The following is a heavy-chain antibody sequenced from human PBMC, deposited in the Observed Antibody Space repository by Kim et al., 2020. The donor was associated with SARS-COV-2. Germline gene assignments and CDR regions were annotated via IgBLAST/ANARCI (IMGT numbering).Heavy chain of an antibody. CDR1: GFTFSDYY. Sequence: GGSLRLSCAASGFTFSDYYMSWIRQAPGKGLEWVSYISSSGSTIYYADSVKGRFTISRDNAKNSLYLQMNSLRAEDTAAYYCARDGKSYYDIWTGYERRSYSYYGMDVWGQGTTVTVSS. J-gene: IGHJ6*02. CDR3: ARDGKSYYDIWTGYERRSYSYYGMDV. CDR2: ISSSGSTI. D-gene: IGHD3-9*01. V-gene: IGHV3-11*01.